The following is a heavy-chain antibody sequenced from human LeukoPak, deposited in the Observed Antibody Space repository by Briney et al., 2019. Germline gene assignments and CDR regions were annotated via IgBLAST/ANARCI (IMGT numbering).Heavy chain of an antibody. CDR1: GFSFRTYN. CDR3: ATDNVYCSRASCYQTFDY. V-gene: IGHV3-33*03. D-gene: IGHD2-2*01. CDR2: ISYNGGYI. J-gene: IGHJ4*02. Sequence: GGSLRLSCTASGFSFRTYNLHWVRQAPGKGLEWVAVISYNGGYIHYEDSVKGRFTISRDNSRNSLYLQMDILRAEDTAVYYCATDNVYCSRASCYQTFDYWGQGTLVTVPS.